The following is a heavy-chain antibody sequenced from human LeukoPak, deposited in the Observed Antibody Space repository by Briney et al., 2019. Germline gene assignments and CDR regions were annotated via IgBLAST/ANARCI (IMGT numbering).Heavy chain of an antibody. CDR3: ARVQGRFYGSGTYSGVDY. V-gene: IGHV3-33*01. D-gene: IGHD3-10*01. CDR1: GFTFSSYG. J-gene: IGHJ4*02. Sequence: GGSLRLSCAASGFTFSSYGMHWVRQAPGKGLEWVSLIWYDGSNKFYSDSVKGRFTSSRDNSRNTVDLQMNSLRAEDTAVYYCARVQGRFYGSGTYSGVDYWGQGTLVTVSS. CDR2: IWYDGSNK.